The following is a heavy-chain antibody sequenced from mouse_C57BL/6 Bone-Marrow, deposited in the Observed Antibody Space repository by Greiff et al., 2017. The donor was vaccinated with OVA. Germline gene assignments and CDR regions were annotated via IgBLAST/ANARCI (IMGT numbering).Heavy chain of an antibody. CDR3: ARFYGNYPYYFDY. D-gene: IGHD2-1*01. Sequence: QVQLKQPGTELVKPGASVKLSCKASGYTFTSYWMHWVKQRPGQGLEWIGNINPSNGGTNYNEKFKSKATLTVDKSSSTAYMQLSSLTSEDSAVYYGARFYGNYPYYFDYWGQGTTLTVSS. J-gene: IGHJ2*01. CDR1: GYTFTSYW. CDR2: INPSNGGT. V-gene: IGHV1-53*01.